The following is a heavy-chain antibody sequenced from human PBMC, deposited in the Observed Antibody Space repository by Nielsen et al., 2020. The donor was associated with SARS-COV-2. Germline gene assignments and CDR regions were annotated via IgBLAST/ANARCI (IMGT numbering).Heavy chain of an antibody. D-gene: IGHD5-24*01. J-gene: IGHJ6*03. CDR3: ARDMEMATINYYYYMDV. Sequence: VRQAPGKGLEWVSYISSSSTIYYADSVKGRFTISRDNAKNSLYLQMNSLRDEDTAVYYCARDMEMATINYYYYMDVWGKGTAVTVSS. CDR2: ISSSSTI. V-gene: IGHV3-48*02.